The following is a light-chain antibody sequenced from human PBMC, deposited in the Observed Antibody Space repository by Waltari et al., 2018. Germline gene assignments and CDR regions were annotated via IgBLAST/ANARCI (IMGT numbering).Light chain of an antibody. CDR2: RNN. V-gene: IGLV1-47*01. CDR1: RANLGKNK. J-gene: IGLJ3*02. Sequence: QSVLTQPPSASGTPGQRVTISCSGRRANLGKNKVYWSQQPPVTAPKRLIYRNNQRPAGVPARFSGSKSGTSASLAISGLRSEDEADYYCAAWDDSLSGPVFGGGTKLTVL. CDR3: AAWDDSLSGPV.